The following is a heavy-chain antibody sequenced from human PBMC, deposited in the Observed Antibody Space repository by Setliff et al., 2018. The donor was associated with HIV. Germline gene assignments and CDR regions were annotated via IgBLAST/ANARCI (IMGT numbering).Heavy chain of an antibody. CDR2: ICQGGMT. V-gene: IGHV4-38-2*02. CDR3: ARAPLEYSGYDYLRYFDY. Sequence: SETLSLTCSVSGLSITSGHCWGWIRQPPGKGLEWVGSICQGGMTYYNPSLMSRVTISLDTPKNQFSLKLNSVIAADTAVYYCARAPLEYSGYDYLRYFDYWGQGTLVTVSS. D-gene: IGHD5-12*01. J-gene: IGHJ4*02. CDR1: GLSITSGHC.